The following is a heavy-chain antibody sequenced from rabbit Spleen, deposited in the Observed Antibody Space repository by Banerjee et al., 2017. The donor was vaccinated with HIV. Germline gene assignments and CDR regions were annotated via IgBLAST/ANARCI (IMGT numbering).Heavy chain of an antibody. V-gene: IGHV1S45*01. CDR2: INAATGKP. CDR3: ARDLVGVIGWNFYL. D-gene: IGHD2-1*01. J-gene: IGHJ4*01. Sequence: QEQLEESGGDLVKPEGSLTLTCKAFGIDFSSYGVSWVRQAPGKGLEWIACINAATGKPVYATWAKGRFTISRTSSTTVTLRMTSLTAADTATYFCARDLVGVIGWNFYLWGQGTLVTVS. CDR1: GIDFSSYG.